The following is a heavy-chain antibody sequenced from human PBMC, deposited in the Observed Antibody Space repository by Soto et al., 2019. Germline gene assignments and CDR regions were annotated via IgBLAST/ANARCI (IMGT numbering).Heavy chain of an antibody. D-gene: IGHD6-19*01. V-gene: IGHV1-69*06. CDR1: GGTLSTNA. Sequence: SVKVSCKASGGTLSTNAISWVRQAPGQGLEWMGAIIPMFGSPKYAQKFLGRVTVTADNPTSTIYMEMISLTSADTAVYYCARGGFVAGLYNAMDAWGQGTTVTVSS. J-gene: IGHJ6*02. CDR3: ARGGFVAGLYNAMDA. CDR2: IIPMFGSP.